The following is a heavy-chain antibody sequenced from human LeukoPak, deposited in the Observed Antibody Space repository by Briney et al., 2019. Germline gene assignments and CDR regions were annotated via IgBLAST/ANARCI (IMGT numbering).Heavy chain of an antibody. CDR2: INPSGGST. V-gene: IGHV1-46*01. Sequence: ASVKVSCKASGYTFTSYYMHWVRQAPGQGLEWMGVINPSGGSTSYAQKFQGRVTMTRDMSTSTVYMELSSLRSEDTAVYYCARVGDRYVMDYWGQGTLVTVSS. J-gene: IGHJ4*02. D-gene: IGHD3-16*01. CDR1: GYTFTSYY. CDR3: ARVGDRYVMDY.